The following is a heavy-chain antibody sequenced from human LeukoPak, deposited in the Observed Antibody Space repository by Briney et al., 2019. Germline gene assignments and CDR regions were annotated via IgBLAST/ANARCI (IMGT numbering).Heavy chain of an antibody. D-gene: IGHD5-18*01. CDR1: GFTFSSYA. V-gene: IGHV3-30*04. J-gene: IGHJ4*02. Sequence: PGRSLRLSCAASGFTFSSYAMHWVRQAPGKGLEWVAVISYDGSNKYYADSVKGRFTISRDNSKNTLYLQMNSLRAEDTAVCYCARVQGRYSYGSGFDYWGQGTLVTVSS. CDR2: ISYDGSNK. CDR3: ARVQGRYSYGSGFDY.